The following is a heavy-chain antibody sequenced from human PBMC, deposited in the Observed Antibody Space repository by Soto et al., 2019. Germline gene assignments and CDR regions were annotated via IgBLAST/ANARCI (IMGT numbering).Heavy chain of an antibody. CDR2: ISSSGSTI. CDR1: GFTFSSYE. CDR3: ARDQAYYYDSSGYYAHYGMDV. D-gene: IGHD3-22*01. Sequence: VGSLRLSCAASGFTFSSYEMNWVRQAPGKGLEWVSYISSSGSTIYYADSVKGRFTISRDNAKNSLYLQMNSLRAEDTAVYYCARDQAYYYDSSGYYAHYGMDVWGQRTTVTVSS. V-gene: IGHV3-48*03. J-gene: IGHJ6*02.